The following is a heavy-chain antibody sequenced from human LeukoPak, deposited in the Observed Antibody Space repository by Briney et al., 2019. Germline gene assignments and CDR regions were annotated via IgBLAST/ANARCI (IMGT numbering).Heavy chain of an antibody. D-gene: IGHD3-9*01. CDR3: AREGHDILTGGHY. V-gene: IGHV4-59*12. J-gene: IGHJ4*02. Sequence: SETLSLTCTVSGGSISRYYWSWIRQPPGKGLEWIGYIYYSGSTNYNPSLKSRVSISVDTSKNQFSLKLNSVTAADTAVYYCAREGHDILTGGHYWGQGTLVTVSS. CDR1: GGSISRYY. CDR2: IYYSGST.